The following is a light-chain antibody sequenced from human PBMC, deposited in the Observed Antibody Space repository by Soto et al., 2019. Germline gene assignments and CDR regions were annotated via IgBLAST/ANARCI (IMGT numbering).Light chain of an antibody. CDR3: QQYGSSPIT. CDR1: QSVSNDY. V-gene: IGKV3-20*01. CDR2: GAS. Sequence: EMVLTQSPGTLSLSPGDRATLSCRASQSVSNDYVAWVQQKPGQTPRLLIHGASSRATGIPDRINGSGSGTDFTLTTSRLEPEDFAVYYCQQYGSSPITFGQGTRMEI. J-gene: IGKJ5*01.